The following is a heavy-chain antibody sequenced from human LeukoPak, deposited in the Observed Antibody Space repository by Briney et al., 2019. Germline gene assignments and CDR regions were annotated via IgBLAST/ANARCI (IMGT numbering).Heavy chain of an antibody. Sequence: GGSLRLSCAASGFTFSIYAMSWVRQAPGKGLEWVSAISGSGGSTYYADSVKGRFTISRDNSKNTLYLQMNSLRAEDTAVYYCVGCSGYVEYFQHWGQGTLVTVSS. J-gene: IGHJ1*01. CDR3: VGCSGYVEYFQH. D-gene: IGHD3-22*01. CDR1: GFTFSIYA. V-gene: IGHV3-23*01. CDR2: ISGSGGST.